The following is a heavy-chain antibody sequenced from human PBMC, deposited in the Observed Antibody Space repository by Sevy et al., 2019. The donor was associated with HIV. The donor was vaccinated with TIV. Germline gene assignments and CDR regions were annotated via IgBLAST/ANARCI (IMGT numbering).Heavy chain of an antibody. J-gene: IGHJ6*02. CDR2: PSYDGNNK. V-gene: IGHV3-30*04. CDR3: ARDGSSGALFLKDYYYFGMDV. CDR1: GFTFSSYA. Sequence: GGSLRLSCAASGFTFSSYAMHWVRRAPGKGLEWVAAPSYDGNNKDHADSVKDRFTISRDNSKNTLYLQMNSLRAADTAVYYCARDGSSGALFLKDYYYFGMDVWGQGTTVTVSS. D-gene: IGHD3-16*01.